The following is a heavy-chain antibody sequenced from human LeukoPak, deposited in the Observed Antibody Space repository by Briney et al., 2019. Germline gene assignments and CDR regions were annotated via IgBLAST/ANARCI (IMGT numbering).Heavy chain of an antibody. CDR2: IWFGGSNN. CDR3: ARDYWWNYDY. Sequence: GGSLRLSCAASGFSFSNYDMHWVRQAPGKGLEWVAFIWFGGSNNYYADSVKGRFTISRDNSKNTIYLQMDSLRAEDTAIYYCARDYWWNYDYWGQGSLVTVSS. CDR1: GFSFSNYD. V-gene: IGHV3-30*02. J-gene: IGHJ4*02. D-gene: IGHD1-7*01.